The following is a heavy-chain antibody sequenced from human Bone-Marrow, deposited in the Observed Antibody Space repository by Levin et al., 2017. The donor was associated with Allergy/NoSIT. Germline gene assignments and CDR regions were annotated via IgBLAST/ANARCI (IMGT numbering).Heavy chain of an antibody. CDR1: NGSFSTNY. V-gene: IGHV4-59*08. D-gene: IGHD1-26*01. Sequence: PSETLSLTCTVSNGSFSTNYWSWIRQPPGKGLEWIGYIYSSGSTNYNPSLQSRVTMSVDPSKRQFSLRLSSVTAAAAAVYYCASGVRPASYRYYGMDVWGQGTTVTVSS. CDR3: ASGVRPASYRYYGMDV. J-gene: IGHJ6*02. CDR2: IYSSGST.